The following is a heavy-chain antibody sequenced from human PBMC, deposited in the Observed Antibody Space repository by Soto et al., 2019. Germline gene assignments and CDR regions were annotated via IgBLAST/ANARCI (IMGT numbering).Heavy chain of an antibody. J-gene: IGHJ4*02. D-gene: IGHD6-13*01. CDR3: ARDRVAAAGLGDYFDY. CDR2: ISAGSGST. V-gene: IGHV3-23*01. Sequence: VRQAPGKGLEWVSAISAGSGSTHYADSVKGRFTISRDNSKNTLYLQMNSLRAEDTAVYYCARDRVAAAGLGDYFDYWGQGTLVTVSS.